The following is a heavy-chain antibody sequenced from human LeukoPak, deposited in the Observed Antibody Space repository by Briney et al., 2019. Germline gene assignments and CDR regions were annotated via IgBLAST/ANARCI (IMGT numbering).Heavy chain of an antibody. Sequence: PGGSLRLSCAASGFTFSSYAMSWVRQAPGKGLEWVSAISGSGGSTYYADSVKGRFTISRDNSKNTLYLQMNSLRDEDTAVFYCAKLPGSTLNYYYYYMDVWGKGTTVTVSS. CDR2: ISGSGGST. D-gene: IGHD3-10*01. J-gene: IGHJ6*03. CDR3: AKLPGSTLNYYYYYMDV. CDR1: GFTFSSYA. V-gene: IGHV3-23*01.